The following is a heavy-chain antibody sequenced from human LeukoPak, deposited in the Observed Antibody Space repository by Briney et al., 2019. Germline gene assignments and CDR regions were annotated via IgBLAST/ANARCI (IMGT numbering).Heavy chain of an antibody. CDR3: ARRYCSGGSCYGAFDI. CDR2: LHNSGRT. CDR1: GDSVSSHSYW. J-gene: IGHJ3*02. D-gene: IGHD2-15*01. Sequence: PSETLSLTCTVSGDSVSSHSYWWGWIRQPPGKGLEWIGSLHNSGRTHYNPSLKSRGTISVDTSKNQFSLKLSSVTAADTAVYYCARRYCSGGSCYGAFDIWGQGTMVTVSS. V-gene: IGHV4-39*07.